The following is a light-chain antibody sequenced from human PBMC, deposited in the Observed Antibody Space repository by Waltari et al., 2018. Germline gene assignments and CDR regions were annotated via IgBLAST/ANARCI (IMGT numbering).Light chain of an antibody. CDR1: QCINSN. J-gene: IGKJ1*01. V-gene: IGKV3-15*01. CDR3: QQYNNWPRT. Sequence: EIVMTQSPATLSVSPGERATLSCRASQCINSNVAGYRQKPGQAPRPLISVASARATGIPVRFSGSGSGTEFTLTISSLQSDDFGVYYCQQYNNWPRTFGQGTKVEI. CDR2: VAS.